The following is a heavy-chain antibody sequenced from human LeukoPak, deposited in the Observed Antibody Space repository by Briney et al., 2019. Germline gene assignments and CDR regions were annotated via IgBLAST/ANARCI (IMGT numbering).Heavy chain of an antibody. Sequence: GGSLRLSCAASGFTFSSYAMHWVREAPGKGLEWVAVISYDGSNKSYADSVKGRFTISRDNSKNTLYLQMNSLRAEDTALYYCAKEAHHGDSSLDYWGQGTLVTVSS. J-gene: IGHJ4*02. V-gene: IGHV3-30-3*01. D-gene: IGHD4-17*01. CDR1: GFTFSSYA. CDR3: AKEAHHGDSSLDY. CDR2: ISYDGSNK.